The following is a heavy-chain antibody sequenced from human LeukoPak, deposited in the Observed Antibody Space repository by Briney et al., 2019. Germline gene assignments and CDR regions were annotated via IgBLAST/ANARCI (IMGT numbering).Heavy chain of an antibody. CDR3: VPQKGYGGNPLDY. Sequence: GGSLRLSCAASGFTFSSYAMNWVRQAPGKGLEWLSYISSDGSTIYYADSVKGRITISRDYARKSLYLQMNSLRAEDTAVYYCVPQKGYGGNPLDYWGQGTLVTVST. CDR1: GFTFSSYA. V-gene: IGHV3-48*01. CDR2: ISSDGSTI. J-gene: IGHJ4*02. D-gene: IGHD4-23*01.